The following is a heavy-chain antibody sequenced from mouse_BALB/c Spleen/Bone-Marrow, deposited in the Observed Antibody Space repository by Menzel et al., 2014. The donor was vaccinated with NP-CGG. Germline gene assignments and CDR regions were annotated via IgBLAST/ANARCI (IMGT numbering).Heavy chain of an antibody. J-gene: IGHJ3*01. CDR1: GFTFSSYG. Sequence: EVKLQESGGGLVQPGGSLKLSCAASGFTFSSYGMSWVRQTPDKRLEFVATINTNGGDTYYPDSVKGRFTISRDNAENTLYLQMSSLKSEDTAMYYCARGDDYVSWFAYWGQGTLVTVSA. D-gene: IGHD2-4*01. CDR3: ARGDDYVSWFAY. V-gene: IGHV5-6-3*01. CDR2: INTNGGDT.